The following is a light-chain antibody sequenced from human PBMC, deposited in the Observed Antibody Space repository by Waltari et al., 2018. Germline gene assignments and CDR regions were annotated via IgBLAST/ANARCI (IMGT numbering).Light chain of an antibody. CDR2: DND. CDR3: AAWDDSLNGWV. CDR1: SSNIGSKT. J-gene: IGLJ3*02. Sequence: QSVLTQPPSASGTPGQRVTISCSGSSSNIGSKTVNWYQQLPGTAPKLLIYDNDRRPSGVPDRFSGSSSGTSASLAISGLQSEDEADYYCAAWDDSLNGWVFGGGTKLTVL. V-gene: IGLV1-44*01.